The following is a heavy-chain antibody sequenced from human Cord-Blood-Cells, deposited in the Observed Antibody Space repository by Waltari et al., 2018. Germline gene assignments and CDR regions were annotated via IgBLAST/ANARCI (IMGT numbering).Heavy chain of an antibody. J-gene: IGHJ3*02. CDR3: ARASGRGYSGYKDAFDI. Sequence: QVQRQESGPGLVKPSETLSLTCTVSGGSISSYSWSWSRQPPGKGLAWIGYIYYSGRTNYNPSLKSRVTISVDTSKNQFSLKLSSVTAADTAVYYCARASGRGYSGYKDAFDIWGQGTMVTVSS. V-gene: IGHV4-59*01. CDR1: GGSISSYS. CDR2: IYYSGRT. D-gene: IGHD5-12*01.